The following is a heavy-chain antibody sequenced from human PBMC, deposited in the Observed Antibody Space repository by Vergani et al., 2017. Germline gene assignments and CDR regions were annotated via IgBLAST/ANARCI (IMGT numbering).Heavy chain of an antibody. D-gene: IGHD4-17*01. J-gene: IGHJ4*02. Sequence: VQLVESGGGVVQPGRSLRLSCAASGFTFSACTMTWVRQAPGKGLEWVSAISARYPSTYYADSVKGRFTISRDNSKNMLYLQMNSLRAEDTAVYYCARDTEDYGDYPLDYWGQGTLVTVSS. CDR3: ARDTEDYGDYPLDY. CDR2: ISARYPST. CDR1: GFTFSACT. V-gene: IGHV3-23*04.